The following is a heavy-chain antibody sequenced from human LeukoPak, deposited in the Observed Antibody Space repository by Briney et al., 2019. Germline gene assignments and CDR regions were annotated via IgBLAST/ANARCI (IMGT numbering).Heavy chain of an antibody. V-gene: IGHV3-33*01. CDR1: GFTFSSYG. D-gene: IGHD3-10*01. CDR3: VRDPTNRLLWFGELYYGMDV. CDR2: IWYDGSNK. Sequence: PGGSLRLSCAASGFTFSSYGMHWVRQAPGKGLEWVAVIWYDGSNKYYADSVKGRFTISRDNSKNTLYLQMNSLRAEDTAVYYCVRDPTNRLLWFGELYYGMDVWGQGTTVTVSS. J-gene: IGHJ6*02.